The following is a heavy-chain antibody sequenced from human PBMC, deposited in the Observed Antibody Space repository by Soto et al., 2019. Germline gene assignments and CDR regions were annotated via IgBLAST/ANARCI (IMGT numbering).Heavy chain of an antibody. CDR1: GFTVSSNY. J-gene: IGHJ6*02. V-gene: IGHV3-53*01. CDR2: IYSGGST. CDR3: ARAGGYCSGGSCYEYGMDV. Sequence: EVQLVESGGGLIQPGGSLRLSCAASGFTVSSNYMSWVRQAPGKGLEWVSVIYSGGSTYYADSVKGRFTISRDNSKNTLYLQMNSLRAEDTAVYYCARAGGYCSGGSCYEYGMDVWGQGTTVTVSS. D-gene: IGHD2-15*01.